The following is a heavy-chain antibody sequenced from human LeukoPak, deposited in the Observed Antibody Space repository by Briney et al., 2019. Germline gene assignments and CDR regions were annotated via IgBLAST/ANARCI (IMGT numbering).Heavy chain of an antibody. Sequence: GRSLRLSCAASGFSFSSYTMHWVRQAPGKGLEWVAIISHDGGHKYYGDSVKGRFTISRDNSKNTLPLQMNSLRAEDTAMYYCARDRGECSGGNCYSLSADYWGQGTLVTVSS. CDR3: ARDRGECSGGNCYSLSADY. J-gene: IGHJ4*02. D-gene: IGHD2-15*01. CDR1: GFSFSSYT. CDR2: ISHDGGHK. V-gene: IGHV3-30*03.